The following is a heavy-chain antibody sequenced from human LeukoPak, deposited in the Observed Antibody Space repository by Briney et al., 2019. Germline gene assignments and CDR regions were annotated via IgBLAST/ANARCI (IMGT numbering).Heavy chain of an antibody. D-gene: IGHD5-12*01. J-gene: IGHJ4*02. V-gene: IGHV1-69*04. CDR3: ARDGGIVATNFDY. CDR2: IIPILGIA. Sequence: SVKVSCKASGGTFSSYAISWVRQAPGQGLEWMGRIIPILGIANYAQKFQGRVTITADKSTSTAYMELSSLRSEDTAVYYCARDGGIVATNFDYWGQGTLVTVSS. CDR1: GGTFSSYA.